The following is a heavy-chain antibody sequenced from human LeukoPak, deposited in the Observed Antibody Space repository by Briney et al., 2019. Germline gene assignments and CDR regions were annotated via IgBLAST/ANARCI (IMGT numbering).Heavy chain of an antibody. CDR3: AKDFSNWSVDY. J-gene: IGHJ4*02. CDR1: GFTLSTYA. CDR2: TSSSDAGT. V-gene: IGHV3-23*01. D-gene: IGHD1-1*01. Sequence: PGGSLRLSCAASGFTLSTYAMSWVRQTPGKGLEWVAATSSSDAGTYHADSVRGRFTISRDNSKNTLYLQMSSLRAEDTAVYYCAKDFSNWSVDYWGQGSLVTVSS.